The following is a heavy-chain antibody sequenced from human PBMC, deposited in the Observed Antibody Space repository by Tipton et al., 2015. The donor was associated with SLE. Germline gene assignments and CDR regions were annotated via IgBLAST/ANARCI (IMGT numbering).Heavy chain of an antibody. CDR2: IYHSGST. J-gene: IGHJ4*02. D-gene: IGHD6-19*01. Sequence: TLSLTCAVSGYSISRGVYGGWIRQPPGKGLEWIWSIYHSGSTYYNPSLKSRVTISVDTSKNHFSLKLRSVTAADTAVYYCARGYSSGWCVYWGQGTLVTVSS. CDR1: GYSISRGVY. V-gene: IGHV4-38-2*01. CDR3: ARGYSSGWCVY.